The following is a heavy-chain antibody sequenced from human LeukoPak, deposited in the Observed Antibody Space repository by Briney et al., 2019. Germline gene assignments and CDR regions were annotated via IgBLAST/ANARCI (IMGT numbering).Heavy chain of an antibody. CDR3: AKDVNWNADAFDI. J-gene: IGHJ3*02. Sequence: GGSLRLSCAASGFTFSSYGIHWVRQAPGKGLEWVSAISGSGGSTYYADSVKGRFTISRDNSKNTLYLQMNSLRAEDTAVYYCAKDVNWNADAFDIWGQGTMVTVSS. CDR2: ISGSGGST. CDR1: GFTFSSYG. V-gene: IGHV3-23*01. D-gene: IGHD1-1*01.